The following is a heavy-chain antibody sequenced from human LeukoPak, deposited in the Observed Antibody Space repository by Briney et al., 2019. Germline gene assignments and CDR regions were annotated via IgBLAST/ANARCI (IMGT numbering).Heavy chain of an antibody. J-gene: IGHJ5*02. CDR1: DFTFSPYK. Sequence: PGGSLRPSGAASDFTFSPYKLNWFPKPPGKGLEWVSSISSSTSYIDYADSVKGRFTISRDNAKNSLYLQMNSLRAEDTAVYYCARDRGNWFDPWGQGTLVTVSS. V-gene: IGHV3-21*01. CDR3: ARDRGNWFDP. CDR2: ISSSTSYI.